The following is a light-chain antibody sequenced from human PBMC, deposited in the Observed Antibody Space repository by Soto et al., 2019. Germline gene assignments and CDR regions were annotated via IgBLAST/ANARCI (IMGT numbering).Light chain of an antibody. Sequence: QSALTQPASVSGSPGQSITISCTGTSSDVGGYNYVSWYQQHPGKAPKFMIYDVSNRPSGVSTRFSGSKSGNTASLPISGLQAEYEADYYCNSYTTSNTRQIVFGTGTKVTVL. CDR2: DVS. J-gene: IGLJ1*01. V-gene: IGLV2-14*01. CDR1: SSDVGGYNY. CDR3: NSYTTSNTRQIV.